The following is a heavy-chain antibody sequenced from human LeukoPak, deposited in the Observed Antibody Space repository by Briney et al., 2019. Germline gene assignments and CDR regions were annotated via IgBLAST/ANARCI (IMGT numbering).Heavy chain of an antibody. Sequence: GGSLRLSCTASGFTFSRFWMSWVRQGPGKGLEWVANIKEDGSVKQYVDSVKGRFTISRDNAKNSLYLQMNSLRAEDTAVYYCARDDSGSLDYWGQGTLVTVSS. J-gene: IGHJ4*02. V-gene: IGHV3-7*05. D-gene: IGHD6-19*01. CDR1: GFTFSRFW. CDR2: IKEDGSVK. CDR3: ARDDSGSLDY.